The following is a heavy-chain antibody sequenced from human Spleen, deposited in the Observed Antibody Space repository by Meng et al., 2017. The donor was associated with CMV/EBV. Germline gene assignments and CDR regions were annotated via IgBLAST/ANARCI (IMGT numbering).Heavy chain of an antibody. J-gene: IGHJ5*02. V-gene: IGHV3-21*01. CDR3: ARDSVRVGALDP. Sequence: VQLVGSGGGLVKPGGSLRLSCAASGFTFSSYSMNWVRQAPGKGLEWVSSISSSSSYIYYADSVKGRFTISRDNAKNSLYLQMNSLRAEDTAVYYCARDSVRVGALDPWGQGTLVTVSS. CDR2: ISSSSSYI. D-gene: IGHD1-26*01. CDR1: GFTFSSYS.